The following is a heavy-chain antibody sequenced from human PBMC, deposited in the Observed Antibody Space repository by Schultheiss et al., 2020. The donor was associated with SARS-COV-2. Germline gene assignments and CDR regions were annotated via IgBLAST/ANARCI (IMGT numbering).Heavy chain of an antibody. CDR2: IYYSGST. CDR3: ARGLSGYYDY. V-gene: IGHV4-61*01. J-gene: IGHJ4*02. Sequence: SETLSLTCTVSGGSISSGNYFWSWIRQPPGKGLEWIGYIYYSGSTNYNPSLKSRVTISVDTSKNQFSLKLSSVTAADTAVYYCARGLSGYYDYWGQGTLVTVST. D-gene: IGHD2-15*01. CDR1: GGSISSGNYF.